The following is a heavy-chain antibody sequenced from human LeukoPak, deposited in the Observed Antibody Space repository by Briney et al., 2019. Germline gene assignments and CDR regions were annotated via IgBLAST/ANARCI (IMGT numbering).Heavy chain of an antibody. D-gene: IGHD1-1*01. CDR2: IGTAGDT. J-gene: IGHJ4*02. CDR1: GFTFSDYD. CDR3: ARVAKERVGGVYYFDY. Sequence: GGSLRLSCAASGFTFSDYDMHWVRQATGKGLEWVSAIGTAGDTYYTGSVKCRFTISRENAKNSLYLQMNSLRAGDTAVYYCARVAKERVGGVYYFDYWGQGTLVTVSS. V-gene: IGHV3-13*01.